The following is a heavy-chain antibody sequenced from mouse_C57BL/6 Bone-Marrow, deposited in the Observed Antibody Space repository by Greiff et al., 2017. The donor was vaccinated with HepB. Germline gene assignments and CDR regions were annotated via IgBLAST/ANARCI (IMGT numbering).Heavy chain of an antibody. CDR2: FYPGSGSI. J-gene: IGHJ1*03. CDR1: GYTFTEYT. CDR3: ARYEVLYGSSPYWYFDV. D-gene: IGHD1-1*01. Sequence: QVQLQQSGAELVKPGASVKLSCKASGYTFTEYTIHWVKQRSGQGLEWIGWFYPGSGSIKYNEKFKDKATLTADKSSSTVYMELSRLTSEDSAVYFCARYEVLYGSSPYWYFDVWGTGTTVTVSS. V-gene: IGHV1-62-2*01.